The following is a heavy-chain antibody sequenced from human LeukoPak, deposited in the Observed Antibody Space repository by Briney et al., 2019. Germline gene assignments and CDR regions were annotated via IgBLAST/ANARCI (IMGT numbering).Heavy chain of an antibody. Sequence: GRSLRLSCAASGFTFSSYGMHWVRQAPGKALEWGTVISYDGTNKYYADSVKGRFTISRDNSKNTLYLQMNSLRTEDTAVYFCARVSAYSGSYYSGFDYWGQGTLVSVSS. CDR1: GFTFSSYG. V-gene: IGHV3-30*03. CDR3: ARVSAYSGSYYSGFDY. CDR2: ISYDGTNK. J-gene: IGHJ4*02. D-gene: IGHD1-26*01.